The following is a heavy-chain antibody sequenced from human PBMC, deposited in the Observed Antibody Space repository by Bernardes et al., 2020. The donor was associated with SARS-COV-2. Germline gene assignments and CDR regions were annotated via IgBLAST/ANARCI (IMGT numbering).Heavy chain of an antibody. CDR2: ISWNSGII. Sequence: GESLRLSCAASGFTFDDYAMHWVRQGPGKGLEWVSRISWNSGIIVYADSVKGRFTTSRDNAKNSLYLQMNSLRAEDTALYYCAKDIVEYHYISGHWTAFDMWGQGTTVTVSS. CDR3: AKDIVEYHYISGHWTAFDM. CDR1: GFTFDDYA. V-gene: IGHV3-9*01. D-gene: IGHD3-22*01. J-gene: IGHJ3*02.